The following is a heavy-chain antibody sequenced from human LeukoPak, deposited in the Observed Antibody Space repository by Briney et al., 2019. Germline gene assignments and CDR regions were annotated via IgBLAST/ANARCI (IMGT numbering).Heavy chain of an antibody. CDR2: ISSDGTNK. J-gene: IGHJ4*02. Sequence: PGGSLRLSCAASEFSFRTYGMHWVRQAPGKGLEWVAIISSDGTNKYYADSVKGRFTISRDNSKNTLYLQMNSLRADDTAIYYCVKDRGGGYSYGRGIEYWGQGTLVSVSS. CDR3: VKDRGGGYSYGRGIEY. V-gene: IGHV3-30*18. D-gene: IGHD5-18*01. CDR1: EFSFRTYG.